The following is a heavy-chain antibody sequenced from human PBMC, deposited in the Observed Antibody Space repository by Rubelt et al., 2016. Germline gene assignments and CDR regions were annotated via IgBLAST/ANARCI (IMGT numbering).Heavy chain of an antibody. D-gene: IGHD5-18*01. Sequence: QVQLQESGPGLVKPSQTLSLTCSVSGGSISSGGYYWSWIRQHPGKGLEWNGYINYSGSTYYNPYLKSRITISGDTSKNQFSLTLTSLTAADPAVYYCARVGGYSYGQGWFDPWGQGTLVSVSS. CDR3: ARVGGYSYGQGWFDP. CDR2: INYSGST. CDR1: GGSISSGGYY. J-gene: IGHJ5*02. V-gene: IGHV4-31*03.